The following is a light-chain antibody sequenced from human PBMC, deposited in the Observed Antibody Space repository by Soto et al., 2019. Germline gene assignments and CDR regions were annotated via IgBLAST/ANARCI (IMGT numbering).Light chain of an antibody. CDR2: AAS. V-gene: IGKV1-39*01. J-gene: IGKJ1*01. CDR3: QQSDSTPWT. Sequence: DSHMTQSPSALSASLGYIVTITCRASQSISSYLNWYQQKPGKAPKLLIYAASSLQSGVPSRFSGSGSGTDFTLTISSLQPEDFATYYCQQSDSTPWTFGQGTNVAI. CDR1: QSISSY.